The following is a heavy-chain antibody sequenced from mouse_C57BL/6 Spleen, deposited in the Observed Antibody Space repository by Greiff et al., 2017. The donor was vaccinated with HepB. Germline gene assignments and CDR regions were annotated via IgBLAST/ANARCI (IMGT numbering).Heavy chain of an antibody. D-gene: IGHD1-1*01. CDR3: ERGASCDDYGRRYGAMDY. V-gene: IGHV1-55*01. CDR1: GYTFTSYW. J-gene: IGHJ4*01. Sequence: QVQLQQPGAELVKPGASVKMSCKASGYTFTSYWITWVKQRPGQGLEWIGDIYPGSGSTNYNEKFKSKATLTVDTSSSTAYMQLSSLTSEDAAVYDGERGASCDDYGRRYGAMDYGGKGNAVTVSS. CDR2: IYPGSGST.